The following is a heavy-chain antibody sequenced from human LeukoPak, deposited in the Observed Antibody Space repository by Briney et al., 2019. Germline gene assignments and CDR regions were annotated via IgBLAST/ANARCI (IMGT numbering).Heavy chain of an antibody. Sequence: GASVNVFCRASGGTFSSYAISWVRQAPGQGLEWMGGIIPIFGTANYAQKLQGRVTITAGESTSTAYMELSSLRYEDTAVYYCASDDYGDYLHWLDPWGQGTLVTVSS. CDR2: IIPIFGTA. CDR3: ASDDYGDYLHWLDP. D-gene: IGHD4-17*01. J-gene: IGHJ5*02. V-gene: IGHV1-69*01. CDR1: GGTFSSYA.